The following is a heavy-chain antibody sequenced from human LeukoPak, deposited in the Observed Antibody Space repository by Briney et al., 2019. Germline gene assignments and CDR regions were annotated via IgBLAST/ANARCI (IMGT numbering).Heavy chain of an antibody. CDR2: IYYSGST. V-gene: IGHV4-59*01. D-gene: IGHD2-8*01. Sequence: SETLSLTCTVSGGSISSYYWSWIRQPPGKGLEWIGYIYYSGSTNYNPSLKSRVTISVDTSKNQFSLKLSSVTAADTAVYYCARDRGGIMLYGDQDAFDIWGQGTMVTVSS. CDR3: ARDRGGIMLYGDQDAFDI. CDR1: GGSISSYY. J-gene: IGHJ3*02.